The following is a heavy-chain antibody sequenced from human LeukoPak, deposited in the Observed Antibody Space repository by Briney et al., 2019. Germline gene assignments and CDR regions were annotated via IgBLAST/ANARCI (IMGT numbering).Heavy chain of an antibody. CDR2: INWNGGST. V-gene: IGHV3-20*04. CDR1: GFTFSSYS. Sequence: GGSLRLSCAASGFTFSSYSMSWVRQAPGKGLEWVSGINWNGGSTGYADSVKGRFTISRDNAKNSLYLQMNSLRAEDTALYYCAKEIWPTVTTPGRTYFDYWGQGTLVTVSS. D-gene: IGHD4-17*01. J-gene: IGHJ4*02. CDR3: AKEIWPTVTTPGRTYFDY.